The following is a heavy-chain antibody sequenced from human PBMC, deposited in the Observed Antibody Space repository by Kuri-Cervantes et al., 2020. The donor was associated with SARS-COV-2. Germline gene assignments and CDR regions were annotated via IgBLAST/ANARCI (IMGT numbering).Heavy chain of an antibody. Sequence: SQTLSLTCAVYGGSFSGYYWSWIRQPPGKGLEWIGEINHSGSTNYNPSLKSRVTISVDTSKNQFSLKLSSVTAADTAVYYCARGCYSSGWFGHKNWFDPWGQGNLVHGAS. CDR1: GGSFSGYY. D-gene: IGHD6-19*01. V-gene: IGHV4-34*01. CDR2: INHSGST. CDR3: ARGCYSSGWFGHKNWFDP. J-gene: IGHJ5*02.